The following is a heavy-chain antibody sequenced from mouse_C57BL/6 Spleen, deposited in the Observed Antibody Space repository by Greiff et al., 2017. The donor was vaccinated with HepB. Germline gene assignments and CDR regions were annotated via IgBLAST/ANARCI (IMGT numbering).Heavy chain of an antibody. V-gene: IGHV1-82*01. Sequence: QVQLQQSGPELVKPGASVKISCKASGYAFSSSWMNWVKQRPGKGLEWIGRIYPGDGDTNYNGKFKGKATLTADKSSSTAYMQLSSLTSEDSAVYFCARRDYYGNFDYWGQGTTLTVSS. CDR3: ARRDYYGNFDY. CDR1: GYAFSSSW. J-gene: IGHJ2*01. D-gene: IGHD1-1*01. CDR2: IYPGDGDT.